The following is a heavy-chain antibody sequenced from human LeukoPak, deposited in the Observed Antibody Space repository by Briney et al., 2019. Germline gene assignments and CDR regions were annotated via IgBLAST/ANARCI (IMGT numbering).Heavy chain of an antibody. J-gene: IGHJ4*02. CDR3: ARSLAVITSPFDY. Sequence: GSLRLSCAASGFTFSSYWMSWVRQAPGKGLEWVANIKQDGSEKTYVDSVKGRFTISRDNSKNTLYLQMGSLRAEDMAVYYCARSLAVITSPFDYWGQGTLVTVSS. CDR1: GFTFSSYW. CDR2: IKQDGSEK. V-gene: IGHV3-7*02. D-gene: IGHD3-16*01.